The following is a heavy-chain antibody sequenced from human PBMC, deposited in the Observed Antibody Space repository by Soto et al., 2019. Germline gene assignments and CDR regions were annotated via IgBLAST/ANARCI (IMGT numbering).Heavy chain of an antibody. Sequence: SETLSLTCAVYGGSFSGYYWSWIRQPPGKGLEWIGEINHSGSTNYNPSLKSRVTISVDTSKNQFSLKLSSVTAADTAVYYCARATIFGVSGLDYWGQGTLVTVSS. CDR3: ARATIFGVSGLDY. J-gene: IGHJ4*02. CDR1: GGSFSGYY. D-gene: IGHD3-3*01. CDR2: INHSGST. V-gene: IGHV4-34*01.